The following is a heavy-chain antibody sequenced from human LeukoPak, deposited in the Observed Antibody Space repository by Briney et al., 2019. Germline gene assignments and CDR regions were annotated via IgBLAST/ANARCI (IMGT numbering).Heavy chain of an antibody. J-gene: IGHJ5*02. CDR1: GYTFTSYG. D-gene: IGHD5-24*01. Sequence: ASVKVSCKASGYTFTSYGISWVRQAPGQGLEWMGWISAYNGNTNYAQKLQGRVTMTTDTSTSTAYMELRSLRSDDTAVYYCARALEMATIRNWFDPWGQGTLVTVSS. CDR3: ARALEMATIRNWFDP. CDR2: ISAYNGNT. V-gene: IGHV1-18*01.